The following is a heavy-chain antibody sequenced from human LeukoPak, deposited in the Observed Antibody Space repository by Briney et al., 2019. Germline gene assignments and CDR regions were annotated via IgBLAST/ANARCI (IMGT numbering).Heavy chain of an antibody. CDR3: AKDRPRDSSGFFSGY. V-gene: IGHV3-23*01. J-gene: IGHJ4*02. D-gene: IGHD3-22*01. Sequence: GGFLRLSCAASGFTFSSYAMSGVSQAPGKGLEWVSAISGSGGSTNYADSVKGRFTISRDNSKNTLYLQMNSLRAEDTAVYYCAKDRPRDSSGFFSGYWGQGTLVTVSS. CDR2: ISGSGGST. CDR1: GFTFSSYA.